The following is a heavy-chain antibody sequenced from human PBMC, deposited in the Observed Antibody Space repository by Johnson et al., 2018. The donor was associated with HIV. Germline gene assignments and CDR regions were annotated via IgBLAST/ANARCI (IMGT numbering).Heavy chain of an antibody. CDR2: IKQDGSEK. V-gene: IGHV3-30*02. CDR1: GFTFSSYA. Sequence: QVQLVESGGGLVQPGGSLRLSCAASGFTFSSYAMHWVRQAPGKGLEWVANIKQDGSEKYYADSVKGRFTISRDNSKNTLYLQMNSLRAEDTAVYYCAKDRGAARAFDAFDIWGQGTMVTVSS. J-gene: IGHJ3*02. D-gene: IGHD6-6*01. CDR3: AKDRGAARAFDAFDI.